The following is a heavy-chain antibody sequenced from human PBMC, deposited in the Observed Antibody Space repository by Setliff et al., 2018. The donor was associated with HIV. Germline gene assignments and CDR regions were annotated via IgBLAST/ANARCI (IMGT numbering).Heavy chain of an antibody. CDR3: ARAPTLFGVEYYYYFGMDV. J-gene: IGHJ6*02. D-gene: IGHD3-3*01. Sequence: GASVKVSCKASGYMFTDYYIHWVRQAPGQGLEWMGWINPHSGDTNYAQKFQDRVTMTRDTSVNIAYMQLSRLRSDDTAVYYCARAPTLFGVEYYYYFGMDVWGQGTTVTVSS. V-gene: IGHV1-2*02. CDR2: INPHSGDT. CDR1: GYMFTDYY.